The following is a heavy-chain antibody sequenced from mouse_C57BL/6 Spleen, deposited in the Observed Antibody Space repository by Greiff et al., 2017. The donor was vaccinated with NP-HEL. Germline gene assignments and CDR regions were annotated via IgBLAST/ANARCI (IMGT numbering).Heavy chain of an antibody. CDR3: TRSGTTVVAHWYFDV. J-gene: IGHJ1*03. V-gene: IGHV1-15*01. CDR2: IDPETGGT. D-gene: IGHD1-1*01. Sequence: QVQLQQSGAELVRPGASVTLSCKASGYTFTDYEMHWVKQTPVHGLEWIGAIDPETGGTAYNQKFKGKAILTADKSSSTAYMELRSLTSEDSAVYYCTRSGTTVVAHWYFDVWGTGTTVTVSS. CDR1: GYTFTDYE.